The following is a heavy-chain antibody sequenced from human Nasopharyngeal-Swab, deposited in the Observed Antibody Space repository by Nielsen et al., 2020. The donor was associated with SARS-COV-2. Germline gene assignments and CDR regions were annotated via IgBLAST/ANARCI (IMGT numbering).Heavy chain of an antibody. CDR1: GGSFSGYY. D-gene: IGHD3-9*01. J-gene: IGHJ4*02. V-gene: IGHV4-34*01. CDR2: INHSGST. Sequence: SETLSLTCAVYGGSFSGYYWSWIRQPPGKGLEWIGEINHSGSTNYNPSLKSRVTISVDTSKNQFSLKLSSVTAADTAVYYCARGRYYDILTGYYYFDYWGQGTLVHRLL. CDR3: ARGRYYDILTGYYYFDY.